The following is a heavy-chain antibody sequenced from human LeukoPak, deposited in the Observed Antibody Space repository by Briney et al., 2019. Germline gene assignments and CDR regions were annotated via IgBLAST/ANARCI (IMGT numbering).Heavy chain of an antibody. D-gene: IGHD3-22*01. V-gene: IGHV4-59*08. Sequence: PSGSLSLTCSVSGGSISSYYWSWIRQPPGRGLEWIGYIYYSGSTNYNPSLKSRVTISVDTSKNLFSPKLSSVTAADTAVFYCARHLSDHYDSSGYYFDSWGQGTLVTVSS. CDR3: ARHLSDHYDSSGYYFDS. J-gene: IGHJ4*02. CDR1: GGSISSYY. CDR2: IYYSGST.